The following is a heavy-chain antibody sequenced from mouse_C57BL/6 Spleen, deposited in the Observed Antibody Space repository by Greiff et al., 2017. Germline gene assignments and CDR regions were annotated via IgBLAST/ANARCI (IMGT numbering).Heavy chain of an antibody. J-gene: IGHJ4*01. V-gene: IGHV2-2*01. Sequence: VKLVESGPGLVQPSQSLSITCTVSGFSLTSYGVNWVRQSPGKGLEWLGVIWSGGSTAYNAAFISRLSISKDNSKCQVFFKMNSLQTDDTAIYYCASSNNDAMDYWGQGTSVTVSS. CDR3: ASSNNDAMDY. CDR2: IWSGGST. D-gene: IGHD2-5*01. CDR1: GFSLTSYG.